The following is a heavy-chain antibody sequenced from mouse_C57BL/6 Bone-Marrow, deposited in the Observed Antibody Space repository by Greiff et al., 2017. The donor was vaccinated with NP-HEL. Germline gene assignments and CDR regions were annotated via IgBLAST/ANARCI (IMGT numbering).Heavy chain of an antibody. CDR3: AKMVYDYDALYAMDY. Sequence: QIQLQQSGPGLVQPSQSLSITCTVSGFSFTSYGVHWVRQPPGKGLEWLGVIWSGGSTDYNAALISRLSISKDNSKSQVFFKMNSLQADDTAIYYCAKMVYDYDALYAMDYWGQGTSVTVSS. CDR2: IWSGGST. D-gene: IGHD2-4*01. V-gene: IGHV2-4*01. CDR1: GFSFTSYG. J-gene: IGHJ4*01.